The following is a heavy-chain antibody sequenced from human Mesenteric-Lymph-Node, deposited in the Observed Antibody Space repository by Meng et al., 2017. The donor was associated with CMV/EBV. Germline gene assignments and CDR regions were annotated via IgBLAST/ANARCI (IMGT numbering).Heavy chain of an antibody. Sequence: RGSLRFSCAASGFTFSSYWMTWVRQAPGRGLEWVANINQDGSDKRYVDSVKGRFTISRDNARSSLHLQMDSLRAEDTAVYYCARGSNPDYWGQGTLVTVSS. CDR3: ARGSNPDY. D-gene: IGHD2-15*01. CDR2: INQDGSDK. CDR1: GFTFSSYW. V-gene: IGHV3-7*01. J-gene: IGHJ4*02.